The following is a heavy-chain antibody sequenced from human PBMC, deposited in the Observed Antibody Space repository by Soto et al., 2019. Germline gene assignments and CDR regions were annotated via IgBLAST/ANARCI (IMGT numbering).Heavy chain of an antibody. D-gene: IGHD2-2*01. V-gene: IGHV3-23*01. J-gene: IGHJ6*02. CDR3: AIYCSSTSCYQNYYYYYGMDV. CDR2: ISGSGGST. Sequence: LRLSCAASGFNFSSYAMSWVSQAPGKGLEWVSAISGSGGSTYYADSVKGRFTTSRDNSKNTLYLQMNSLRAEDTAVYYCAIYCSSTSCYQNYYYYYGMDVWGQVTTVTVSS. CDR1: GFNFSSYA.